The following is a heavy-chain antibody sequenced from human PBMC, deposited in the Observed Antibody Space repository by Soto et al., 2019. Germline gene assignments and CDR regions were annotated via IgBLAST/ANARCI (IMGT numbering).Heavy chain of an antibody. CDR1: GFTFGSFE. J-gene: IGHJ4*02. CDR2: IGRSGETI. Sequence: GGSLRLSCVGPGFTFGSFEMNWVRQTPGKGLEWLSYIGRSGETIYYADSVKGRFTISRDNAKSSLFLQMNGLRNDDTGIYYCARDSRGGAARRPTFYYWGRATLVTVSS. CDR3: ARDSRGGAARRPTFYY. V-gene: IGHV3-48*03. D-gene: IGHD6-6*01.